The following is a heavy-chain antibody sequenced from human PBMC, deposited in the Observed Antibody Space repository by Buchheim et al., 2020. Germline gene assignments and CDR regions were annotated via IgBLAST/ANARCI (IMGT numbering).Heavy chain of an antibody. V-gene: IGHV3-23*04. J-gene: IGHJ5*02. Sequence: EVQLVESGGGLVQPGGSLRLSCAASGFTFSSFAMSWVRQAPGKGLEWVSAISSTGGSTYYADYVKGRFTTYRDNSKNTPYLRMNSLRAADTAVFYCAKELGAAGTPVYSWGQGTL. CDR2: ISSTGGST. D-gene: IGHD6-13*01. CDR1: GFTFSSFA. CDR3: AKELGAAGTPVYS.